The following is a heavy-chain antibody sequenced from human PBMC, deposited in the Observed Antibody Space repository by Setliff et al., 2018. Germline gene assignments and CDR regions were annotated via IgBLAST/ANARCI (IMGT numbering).Heavy chain of an antibody. V-gene: IGHV4-39*01. CDR3: ARLYIVVVVAATPAWFDP. CDR1: GGSISSSSYY. J-gene: IGHJ5*02. D-gene: IGHD2-15*01. CDR2: IYYSGST. Sequence: PSETLSLTCTVSGGSISSSSYYWGWIRQPPGKGLEWLGSIYYSGSTYYTPSLKSRVTISVDTSRNQFSLTLSSVTAADTAVYYCARLYIVVVVAATPAWFDPWGQGTLVTVSS.